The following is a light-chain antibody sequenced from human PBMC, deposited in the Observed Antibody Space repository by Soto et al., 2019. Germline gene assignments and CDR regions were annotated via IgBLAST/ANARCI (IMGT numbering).Light chain of an antibody. CDR3: QQRSNWPST. Sequence: EIVLTQSPATLSLSPGDRATLSCRASQSVGSYLAWYQQKPGQAPRLLIYDASNRATGIPARFSGSGSGTDVTLTITSLEPEDFAVYYCQQRSNWPSTFGGGTKVEIK. CDR1: QSVGSY. CDR2: DAS. J-gene: IGKJ4*01. V-gene: IGKV3-11*01.